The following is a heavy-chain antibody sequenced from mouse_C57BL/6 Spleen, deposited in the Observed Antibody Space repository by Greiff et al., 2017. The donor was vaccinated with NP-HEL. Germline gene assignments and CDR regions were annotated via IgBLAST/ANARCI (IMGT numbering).Heavy chain of an antibody. V-gene: IGHV7-3*01. CDR2: IRNKANGYTT. CDR1: GFTFTDYY. D-gene: IGHD4-1*01. Sequence: EVNVVESGGGLVQPGGSLSLSCAASGFTFTDYYMSWVRQPPGKALEWLGFIRNKANGYTTEYSASVKGRFTISRDNSQSILYLQMNALRAEDSATYYCARYAGRRDYFDYWGQGTTLTVSS. J-gene: IGHJ2*01. CDR3: ARYAGRRDYFDY.